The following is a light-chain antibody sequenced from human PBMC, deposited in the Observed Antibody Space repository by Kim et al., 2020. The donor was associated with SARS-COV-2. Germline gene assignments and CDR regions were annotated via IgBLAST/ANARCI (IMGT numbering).Light chain of an antibody. CDR2: TAS. Sequence: SVSPGERATLSCRASQGVSSNLVWNQQKPGQAPRLLIYTASTRATGIPARFSGSGSGTEFTLTISSLQSEDFAVYYCHQYNNWPYTFGQGTKLEI. V-gene: IGKV3-15*01. J-gene: IGKJ2*01. CDR3: HQYNNWPYT. CDR1: QGVSSN.